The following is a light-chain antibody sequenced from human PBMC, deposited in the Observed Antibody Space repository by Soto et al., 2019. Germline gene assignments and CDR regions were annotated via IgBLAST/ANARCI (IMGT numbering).Light chain of an antibody. J-gene: IGKJ1*01. CDR2: GAS. CDR1: QTVISNH. V-gene: IGKV3D-20*02. Sequence: VLTQSPDTLSLSPGERATLSCRASQTVISNHLAWYQQKLGQAPRLLISGASTRATGVPSRFSGSGSGTDFTLTISSLQPEDVGTYYCQQHSKDTPGTFGQGTKVDIK. CDR3: QQHSKDTPGT.